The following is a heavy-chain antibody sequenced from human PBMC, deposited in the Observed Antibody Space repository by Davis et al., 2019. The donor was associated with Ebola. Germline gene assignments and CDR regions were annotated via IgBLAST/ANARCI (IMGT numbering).Heavy chain of an antibody. CDR3: ARYSGSSYGYGY. CDR2: IYHGDSDT. D-gene: IGHD5-18*01. CDR1: GYSFTSYW. V-gene: IGHV5-51*01. J-gene: IGHJ4*02. Sequence: GGSLRLSCTGSGYSFTSYWIGWVRQMPGKGLEWMGIIYHGDSDTRYSPSFQGQVTISADKSISSAYLQWSSLKASDTAMYYCARYSGSSYGYGYWGQGTLVTVSS.